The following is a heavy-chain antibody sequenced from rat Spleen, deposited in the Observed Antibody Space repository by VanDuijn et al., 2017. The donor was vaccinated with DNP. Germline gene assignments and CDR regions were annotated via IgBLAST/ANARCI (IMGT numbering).Heavy chain of an antibody. CDR1: GFTFSNFG. CDR3: AKSGGYYAMDA. CDR2: ISPSGGTT. D-gene: IGHD5-1*01. J-gene: IGHJ4*01. V-gene: IGHV5-19*01. Sequence: EVQLVVSGGGLVQPGRSLKLSCAASGFTFSNFGMLWIRQAPTKCLEWVASISPSGGTTFYPDSVKGRFTISRDNAENTVYLQMNSLRSEDTATYYCAKSGGYYAMDAWGQGTSVTVSS.